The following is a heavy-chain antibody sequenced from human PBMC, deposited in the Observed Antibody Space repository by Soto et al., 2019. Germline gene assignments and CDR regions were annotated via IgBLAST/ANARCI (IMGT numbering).Heavy chain of an antibody. Sequence: GPTMVNPTNTLRLPCPFSGFSLRTNGAGVGWIRQPPGKALEWLALVYWDDDKRYSPSMKSRLTITKDTSNHHEVVTTTNVGPVDTATYYCSHRTPQSWIYRCYDNWGHGTLFTDSS. J-gene: IGHJ4*01. CDR2: VYWDDDK. CDR1: GFSLRTNGAG. D-gene: IGHD2-15*01. V-gene: IGHV2-5*02. CDR3: SHRTPQSWIYRCYDN.